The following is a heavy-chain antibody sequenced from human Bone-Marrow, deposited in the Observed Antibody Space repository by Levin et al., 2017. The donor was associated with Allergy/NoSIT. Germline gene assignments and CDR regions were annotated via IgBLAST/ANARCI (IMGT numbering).Heavy chain of an antibody. CDR2: VNPVLDIP. V-gene: IGHV1-69*04. D-gene: IGHD3/OR15-3a*01. Sequence: ASVKVSCKASGNTFNNYMISWVRQATGQGLEWMGKVNPVLDIPNYAQKFQGRVTITADKSTSIAYMELSSLRSDDTAVYYCARERRTNYDYFGMDVWGQGTPVTVSS. CDR3: ARERRTNYDYFGMDV. CDR1: GNTFNNYM. J-gene: IGHJ6*02.